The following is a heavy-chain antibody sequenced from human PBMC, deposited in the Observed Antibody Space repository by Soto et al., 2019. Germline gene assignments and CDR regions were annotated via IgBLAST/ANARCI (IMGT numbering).Heavy chain of an antibody. V-gene: IGHV4-31*03. CDR3: ARGASGGDFWSGPPYYYYYMDV. J-gene: IGHJ6*03. CDR2: IYYSGST. CDR1: GGSISSGGYY. D-gene: IGHD3-3*01. Sequence: SETLSLTCTVSGGSISSGGYYWSWIRQHPGKGLEWIGYIYYSGSTYYNPSLKSRVTISVDTSKNQFSLKLSSVTAADTAVYYCARGASGGDFWSGPPYYYYYMDVWGKGTTVTVSS.